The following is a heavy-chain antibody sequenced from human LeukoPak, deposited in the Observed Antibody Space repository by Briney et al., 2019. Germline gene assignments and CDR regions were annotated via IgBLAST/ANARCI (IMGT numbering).Heavy chain of an antibody. CDR1: GGSMSSGDYY. CDR3: ARGQWGDTAIRH. D-gene: IGHD5-18*01. Sequence: SETLSLTCTVSGGSMSSGDYYWSWIRQPPGKGLEWNGYIYYSGSSHYNPSLKSRVIISVDTSKNQFSLKLSSVTAADTAVYYCARGQWGDTAIRHWGQGILVTVSS. V-gene: IGHV4-30-4*01. J-gene: IGHJ4*02. CDR2: IYYSGSS.